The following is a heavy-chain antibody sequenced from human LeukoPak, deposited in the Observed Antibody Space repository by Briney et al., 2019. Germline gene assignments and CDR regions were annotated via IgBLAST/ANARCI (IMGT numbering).Heavy chain of an antibody. V-gene: IGHV4-34*01. Sequence: SETLSLTCAVYGGSFSGYYWSWIRQPPGKGLEWIGEINHSGSTNYNPSLKSRVTISVDTSKNQFSLKLSSVTAADTAVYYCASRGIAAARYYFDYWGQGTLVTVSS. CDR2: INHSGST. CDR3: ASRGIAAARYYFDY. CDR1: GGSFSGYY. D-gene: IGHD6-13*01. J-gene: IGHJ4*02.